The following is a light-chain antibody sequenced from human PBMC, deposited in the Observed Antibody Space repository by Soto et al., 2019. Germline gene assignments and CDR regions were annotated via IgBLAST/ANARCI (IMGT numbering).Light chain of an antibody. J-gene: IGLJ1*01. CDR3: SSFSVASPL. CDR2: DVS. Sequence: QSVGTQPASMSGSPGQSVTISCAGTSSDIGGYNYVSWYQHHPGTAPKLIIYDVSSRPSGVSHRFSASTSGNKASLPISGLQAEDAADYYCSSFSVASPLFGTGTKVTVL. CDR1: SSDIGGYNY. V-gene: IGLV2-14*01.